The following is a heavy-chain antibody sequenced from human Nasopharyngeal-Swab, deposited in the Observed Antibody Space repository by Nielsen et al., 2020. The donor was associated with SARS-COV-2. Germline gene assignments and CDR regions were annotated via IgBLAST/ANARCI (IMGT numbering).Heavy chain of an antibody. D-gene: IGHD1-7*01. J-gene: IGHJ6*02. CDR2: IISSSNYI. Sequence: GESLKISCAASGFTFISYTINWVRQAPGKGLEWVSSIISSSNYIYYADSLKGRFTISRDNAKNSLYLQMNSLRAEDTALYYCAREVELSGAPYGMDVWGQGTMVTVSS. V-gene: IGHV3-21*01. CDR1: GFTFISYT. CDR3: AREVELSGAPYGMDV.